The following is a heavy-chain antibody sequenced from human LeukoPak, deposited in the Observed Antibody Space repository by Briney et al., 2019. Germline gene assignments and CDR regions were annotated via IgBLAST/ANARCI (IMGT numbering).Heavy chain of an antibody. Sequence: SSETLSLTCTVSGGSISSYYWRWIRQPPGKGLEWIGYIYYSGSTNYNPSLKSRVTISVDTSKNQFSLKLSSVTAADTAVYYCAREIEWFGELLSNWFDPWGQGTLVTVSS. CDR2: IYYSGST. CDR1: GGSISSYY. J-gene: IGHJ5*02. CDR3: AREIEWFGELLSNWFDP. D-gene: IGHD3-10*01. V-gene: IGHV4-59*01.